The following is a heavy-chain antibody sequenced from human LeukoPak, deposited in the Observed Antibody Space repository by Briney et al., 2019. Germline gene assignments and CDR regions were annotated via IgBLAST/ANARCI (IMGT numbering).Heavy chain of an antibody. J-gene: IGHJ4*02. D-gene: IGHD2-2*01. CDR2: IRSNGGST. Sequence: GGSLRLFCAASGFTFSSYAMHWVRQAPGKGLEYVSAIRSNGGSTYYANSVKGRFTISRDNSKNTLYLQMGSLRAEDMAVYYCARGDCSSTSCSFDYWGQGTLVTVSS. CDR1: GFTFSSYA. V-gene: IGHV3-64*01. CDR3: ARGDCSSTSCSFDY.